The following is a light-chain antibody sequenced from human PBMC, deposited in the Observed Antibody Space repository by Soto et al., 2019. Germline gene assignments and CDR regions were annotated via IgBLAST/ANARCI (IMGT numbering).Light chain of an antibody. V-gene: IGLV1-40*01. J-gene: IGLJ2*01. Sequence: QSVLTQPPSVSGAPGQRVTISCTGSSSNIGAGYDVHWYQQLPGAAPKLLIFANGNRPSGVPDRFSGSESGTSASLAITGLQAEDEADYYCQSYDSSLSGSVLGGGTKLTVL. CDR3: QSYDSSLSGSV. CDR2: ANG. CDR1: SSNIGAGYD.